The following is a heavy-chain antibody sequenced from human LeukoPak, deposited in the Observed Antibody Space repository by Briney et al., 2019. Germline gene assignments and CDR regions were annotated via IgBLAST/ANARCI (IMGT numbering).Heavy chain of an antibody. CDR1: GDSINNNNYY. V-gene: IGHV4-39*01. CDR3: ARITDRTIFGEIMHGFDI. CDR2: IYYNGRT. Sequence: PSETLSLTCTVSGDSINNNNYYWGWIRQPPGKGLEWIGNIYYNGRTYYSPSLKSRGTVSVDTSNNQFSLKLSSVTAADTAVYYCARITDRTIFGEIMHGFDIWGQGTPVTVSS. D-gene: IGHD3-3*01. J-gene: IGHJ3*02.